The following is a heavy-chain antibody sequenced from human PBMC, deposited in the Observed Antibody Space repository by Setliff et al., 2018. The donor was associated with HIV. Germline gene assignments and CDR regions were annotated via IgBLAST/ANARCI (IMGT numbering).Heavy chain of an antibody. V-gene: IGHV4-34*01. CDR2: MYYPGSDTT. CDR3: ARHTNAALQFSPWGVMDV. Sequence: KPSETLSLTCAVYGGSFSDYYWGWIRRPPGKGLEWIASMYYPGSDTTYYNPSLKSRVTISVDMSKNQFSLKLSSVTAADTAVYYCARHTNAALQFSPWGVMDVWGKGTTVTVSS. CDR1: GGSFSDYY. D-gene: IGHD3-3*01. J-gene: IGHJ6*03.